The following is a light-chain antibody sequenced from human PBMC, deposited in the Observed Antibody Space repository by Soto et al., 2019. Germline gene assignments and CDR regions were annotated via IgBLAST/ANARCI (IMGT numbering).Light chain of an antibody. CDR2: EVS. J-gene: IGLJ3*02. Sequence: QSALTQPPSASGSPGQSVTISCTGTSSDVGGYNYVSWYQQHPGKAPKLMIYEVSKRPSGVPDRFSGSKSGTSASLAISGLRSEDEAVYYCAAWDDTLSGLFGGGTKLTVL. CDR1: SSDVGGYNY. V-gene: IGLV2-8*01. CDR3: AAWDDTLSGL.